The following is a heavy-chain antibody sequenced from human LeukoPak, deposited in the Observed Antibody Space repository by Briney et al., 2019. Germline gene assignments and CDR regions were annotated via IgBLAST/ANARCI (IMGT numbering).Heavy chain of an antibody. Sequence: RLSCAASGFTFNSYSMNWVRLAPGKGLEWVSFISSGSSTMYYAESVKGRFTISRDNAKNSLYLQMNSLRAEDTAVYYCARENYGYDYWGQGTLVTVSS. CDR2: ISSGSSTM. J-gene: IGHJ4*02. CDR3: ARENYGYDY. CDR1: GFTFNSYS. D-gene: IGHD1-7*01. V-gene: IGHV3-48*01.